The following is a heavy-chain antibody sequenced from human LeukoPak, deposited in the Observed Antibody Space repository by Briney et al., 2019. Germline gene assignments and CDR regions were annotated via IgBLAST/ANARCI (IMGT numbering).Heavy chain of an antibody. CDR2: ISDSGSST. J-gene: IGHJ4*02. D-gene: IGHD6-25*01. Sequence: GGSLRLSCAASGFTFSSYAMSWVRQAPGKGLEWVSTISDSGSSTYYTDSVKGRFTFSRDNSKNTLHLQMNSLRAEDTAVYYCARLSGSDSRAFDYWGQGTLVTVSS. V-gene: IGHV3-23*01. CDR3: ARLSGSDSRAFDY. CDR1: GFTFSSYA.